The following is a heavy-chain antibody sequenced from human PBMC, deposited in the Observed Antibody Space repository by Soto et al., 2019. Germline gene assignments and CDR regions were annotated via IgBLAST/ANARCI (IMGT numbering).Heavy chain of an antibody. CDR2: ISGSGGYT. CDR1: GFTFSSYA. V-gene: IGHV3-23*01. CDR3: ATSAVRSDDF. D-gene: IGHD3-10*01. J-gene: IGHJ4*02. Sequence: QPGGSLRLSCAASGFTFSSYAMSWVRQAPGKGLEWVSAISGSGGYTYYADSVGGRFIISRDNSKNTLFLQMNSLRADDTALYYCATSAVRSDDFWGQGTLVTVSS.